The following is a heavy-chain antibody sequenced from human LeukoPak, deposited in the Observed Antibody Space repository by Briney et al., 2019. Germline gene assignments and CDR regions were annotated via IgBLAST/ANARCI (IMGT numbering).Heavy chain of an antibody. J-gene: IGHJ4*02. D-gene: IGHD3-3*01. CDR1: GYSFTNYW. Sequence: GESLKISCKGSGYSFTNYWIAWVHQMPGKGLEWMGIIYPGDSDTRYSPSFQGQVTISADKSISTAYLQWSSLKASDTAMYYCARFVGLRFLEWSSYYFDYWGQGTLVTVSS. CDR2: IYPGDSDT. V-gene: IGHV5-51*07. CDR3: ARFVGLRFLEWSSYYFDY.